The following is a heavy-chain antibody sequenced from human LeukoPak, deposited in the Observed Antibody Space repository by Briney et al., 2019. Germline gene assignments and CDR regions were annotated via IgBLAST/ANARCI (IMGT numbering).Heavy chain of an antibody. V-gene: IGHV3-21*01. CDR2: IRSRSNEI. D-gene: IGHD1-14*01. CDR3: TRDLDLYNDAFDI. J-gene: IGHJ3*02. Sequence: PGGSLRLSCTASGFTFTRYRMNWVRQAPGKGLEWVPSIRSRSNEIYYADSVKGRFTISRDNTKNSVFLQINSLRAEDTAVYYCTRDLDLYNDAFDIWGQGTRVIVSS. CDR1: GFTFTRYR.